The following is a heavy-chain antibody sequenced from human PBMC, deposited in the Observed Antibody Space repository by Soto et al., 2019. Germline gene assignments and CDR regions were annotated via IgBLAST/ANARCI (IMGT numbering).Heavy chain of an antibody. CDR1: GYTFTSYG. Sequence: ASVNVSCKASGYTFTSYGISWVRQAPGQGLEWMGWISAYNGNTNYAQKLQGRVTMTTDTSTSTAYMELRSLRSDDTAVYYCARARGGGSDTIFGVVIQIMGAFDIWGQGTMVTVSS. CDR2: ISAYNGNT. CDR3: ARARGGGSDTIFGVVIQIMGAFDI. J-gene: IGHJ3*02. D-gene: IGHD3-3*01. V-gene: IGHV1-18*01.